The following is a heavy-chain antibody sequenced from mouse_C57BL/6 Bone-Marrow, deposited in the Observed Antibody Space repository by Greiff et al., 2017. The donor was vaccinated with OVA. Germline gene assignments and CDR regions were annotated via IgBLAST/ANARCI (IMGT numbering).Heavy chain of an antibody. V-gene: IGHV1-26*01. D-gene: IGHD2-3*01. CDR1: GYTFTDYY. CDR2: INPNNGGT. Sequence: EVQLQQSGPELVKPGASVKISCKASGYTFTDYYMNWVKQSHGKSLEWIGDINPNNGGTSYNQKFKGKATLTVDKSSSTAYMELRSLTSEDSADYYGARDDGYPVYFDYWGQGTTLTVSS. CDR3: ARDDGYPVYFDY. J-gene: IGHJ2*01.